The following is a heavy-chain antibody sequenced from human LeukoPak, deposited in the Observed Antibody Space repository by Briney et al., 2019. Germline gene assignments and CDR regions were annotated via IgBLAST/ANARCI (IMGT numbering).Heavy chain of an antibody. V-gene: IGHV4-61*01. Sequence: PSETLSLTCTVSGGSVSSGSYYWSWIRQPPGKGPEWIGNIYYSGSANYNPSLKSRVTISIDTSKNQFSLKLSSVTAADTAVYYCARGRVVYYYDSSGYRRYYFDYWGQGTLVTVSS. CDR2: IYYSGSA. D-gene: IGHD3-22*01. J-gene: IGHJ4*02. CDR3: ARGRVVYYYDSSGYRRYYFDY. CDR1: GGSVSSGSYY.